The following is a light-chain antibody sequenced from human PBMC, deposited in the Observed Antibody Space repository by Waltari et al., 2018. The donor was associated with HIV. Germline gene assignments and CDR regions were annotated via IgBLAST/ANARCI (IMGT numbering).Light chain of an antibody. Sequence: QSALTQPASVSGSPGQSITISCTGSDSDIGASDYVSWYQKYPDRAPRLLIYEVKKRPAGVSRRFSGSKSANTASLTISGLQLEDEAEFYCASFSRGLTLVVFGGGTHVTVL. CDR3: ASFSRGLTLVV. J-gene: IGLJ2*01. V-gene: IGLV2-14*01. CDR1: DSDIGASDY. CDR2: EVK.